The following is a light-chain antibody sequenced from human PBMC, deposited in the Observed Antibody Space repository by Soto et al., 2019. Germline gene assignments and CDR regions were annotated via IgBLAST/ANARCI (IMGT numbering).Light chain of an antibody. V-gene: IGLV3-21*02. Sequence: SYELTQPPSVSVAPGQTARITCGGNNIGSKSVHWYQQKPVQAPLLVVYDDSDRPSGIPERFSGSNSGNTATLTISRVEAGDEADFYCQVWDSSGDHVVFGGGTKLTVL. J-gene: IGLJ2*01. CDR3: QVWDSSGDHVV. CDR2: DDS. CDR1: NIGSKS.